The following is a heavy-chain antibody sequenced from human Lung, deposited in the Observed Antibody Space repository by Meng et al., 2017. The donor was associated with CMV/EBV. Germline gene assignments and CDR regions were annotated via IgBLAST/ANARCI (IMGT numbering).Heavy chain of an antibody. J-gene: IGHJ4*02. Sequence: VQPQQSGEGLVKPPRALAHTCASAGDVASRNGAARQWIRQPRPGGVGWRGMISNWSKSYHEYEVSGKSRITASPDTTKNHFSLRVNSTTAEDTAVYSCATGMSGSCGYWGQGTLVTVFS. V-gene: IGHV6-1*02. CDR3: ATGMSGSCGY. CDR1: GDVASRNGAA. CDR2: ISNWSKSYH. D-gene: IGHD6-13*01.